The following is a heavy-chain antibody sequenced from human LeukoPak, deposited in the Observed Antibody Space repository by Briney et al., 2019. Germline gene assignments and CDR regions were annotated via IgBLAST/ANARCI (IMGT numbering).Heavy chain of an antibody. Sequence: SETLSLTCTVSGGSISIYYWSWIRQPPGEGLEWIGYIYYSGSTNYNPSLKSRATISVDTSKNQFSLKLSSVTAADTAVYYCARGGWSMDYWGQGTLVTVSS. CDR3: ARGGWSMDY. V-gene: IGHV4-59*01. D-gene: IGHD6-19*01. CDR1: GGSISIYY. J-gene: IGHJ4*02. CDR2: IYYSGST.